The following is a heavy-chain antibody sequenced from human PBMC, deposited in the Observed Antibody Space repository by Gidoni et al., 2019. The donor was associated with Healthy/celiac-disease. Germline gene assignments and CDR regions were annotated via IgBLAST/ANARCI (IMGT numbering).Heavy chain of an antibody. V-gene: IGHV3-30*04. D-gene: IGHD6-19*01. Sequence: QVQLVESGGGVVQPGRSLRLSCAASGFTFSSYAMHWVRQAPGKGLEWVAVISYDGSNKYYADSVKGRFTISRDNSKNTLYLQMNSLRAEDTAVYYCARESIPGIAVANPDYWGQGTLVTVSS. CDR3: ARESIPGIAVANPDY. J-gene: IGHJ4*02. CDR2: ISYDGSNK. CDR1: GFTFSSYA.